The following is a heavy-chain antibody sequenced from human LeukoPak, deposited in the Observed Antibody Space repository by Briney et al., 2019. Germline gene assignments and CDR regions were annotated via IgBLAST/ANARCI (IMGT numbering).Heavy chain of an antibody. CDR1: GFTFSSYG. D-gene: IGHD6-13*01. V-gene: IGHV3-33*01. J-gene: IGHJ3*02. Sequence: AGGSLRLSCAASGFTFSSYGMPWVRQAPGKGLEWVAVIWYDRSNKYYADSVKGRFTISRDNSKNTLYLQMNSLRAEDTAVYYCARALAAAGIVNAFDIWGQGTMVTVSS. CDR3: ARALAAAGIVNAFDI. CDR2: IWYDRSNK.